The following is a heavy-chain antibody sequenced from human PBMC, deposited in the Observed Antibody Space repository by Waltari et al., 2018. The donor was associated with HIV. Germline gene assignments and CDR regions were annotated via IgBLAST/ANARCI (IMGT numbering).Heavy chain of an antibody. D-gene: IGHD3-16*01. Sequence: EVLLVESGGGLGKPGGSLRLSCAASGFTFSDAWMSWVRQAPGKGLEWVGRIKSNTDCGTTDYAAPVKGRFTISRDDSKTMLYLEMNSLKTEDTAVYYCTTVGGGTRDYWGQGTLITVSS. V-gene: IGHV3-15*01. CDR3: TTVGGGTRDY. CDR1: GFTFSDAW. CDR2: IKSNTDCGTT. J-gene: IGHJ4*02.